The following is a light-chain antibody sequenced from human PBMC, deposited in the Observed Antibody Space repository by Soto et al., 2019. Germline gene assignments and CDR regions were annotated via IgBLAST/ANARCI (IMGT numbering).Light chain of an antibody. V-gene: IGLV1-40*01. CDR2: SNF. CDR1: TSNIGAPYD. J-gene: IGLJ2*01. CDR3: QSYDSSLSGSV. Sequence: QSVLTQPPSVSGAPGQRVSISCTGSTSNIGAPYDVHWYQHLPGTAPKVLIFSNFNRPSGVPDRFSGSKSGTSASLAITHLQPDDEADYYCQSYDSSLSGSVFGGGTKLTVL.